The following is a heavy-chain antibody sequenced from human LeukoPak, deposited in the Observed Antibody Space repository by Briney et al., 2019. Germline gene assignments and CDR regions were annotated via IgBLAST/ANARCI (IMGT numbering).Heavy chain of an antibody. CDR1: GGSISSGTYY. CDR3: ARRPSSGYYHYYYYYMDV. D-gene: IGHD3-22*01. Sequence: SETLSLTCTVSGGSISSGTYYWSWIRQPPGKGLEWIGEINHSGSTNYNPSLKSRVTISVDTSKNQFSLKLSSVTAADTAVYYCARRPSSGYYHYYYYYMDVWGKGTTVTISS. J-gene: IGHJ6*03. V-gene: IGHV4-39*07. CDR2: INHSGST.